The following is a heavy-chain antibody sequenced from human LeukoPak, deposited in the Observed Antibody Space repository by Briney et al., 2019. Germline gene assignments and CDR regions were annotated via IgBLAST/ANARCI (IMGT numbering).Heavy chain of an antibody. D-gene: IGHD5-18*01. CDR3: ARASGSYGYTSGSYYFDY. V-gene: IGHV4-39*01. Sequence: SSETLSLTCTVSGGSISSSSYYWGWIRQPPGKGLEWIGSIYYSGSTHYNPSLKSRVTIFVDTSKNQFSLKLSSVTAADTAVYYCARASGSYGYTSGSYYFDYWGQGTLVTVSS. J-gene: IGHJ4*02. CDR2: IYYSGST. CDR1: GGSISSSSYY.